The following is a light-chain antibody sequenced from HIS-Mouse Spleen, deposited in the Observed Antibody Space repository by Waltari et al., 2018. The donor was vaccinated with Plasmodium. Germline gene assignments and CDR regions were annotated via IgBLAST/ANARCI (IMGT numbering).Light chain of an antibody. CDR1: QSISSM. Sequence: IQMTQSPTTLSASVGDRVTITCRASQSISSMLAWYQQKPGKAPKLLIYKASSLERGVPSRFSGSGSGTEFTLTISSLQPDDFATYYCQQYNSYSWTFGQGTKVEIK. CDR2: KAS. J-gene: IGKJ1*01. V-gene: IGKV1-5*03. CDR3: QQYNSYSWT.